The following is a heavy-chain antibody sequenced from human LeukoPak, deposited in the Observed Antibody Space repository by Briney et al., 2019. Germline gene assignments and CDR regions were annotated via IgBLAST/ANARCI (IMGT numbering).Heavy chain of an antibody. D-gene: IGHD1-26*01. J-gene: IGHJ4*02. CDR3: ARGIPSGSYKYYFDY. Sequence: SETLSLTCTVSGASISSHYWSWIRQPPGKGLEWIGYISCSGSINYNPSLRSRVTISVDTSKNQFSLKLGSVTAADTAVYYCARGIPSGSYKYYFDYWGQGTLVTVSS. V-gene: IGHV4-59*11. CDR2: ISCSGSI. CDR1: GASISSHY.